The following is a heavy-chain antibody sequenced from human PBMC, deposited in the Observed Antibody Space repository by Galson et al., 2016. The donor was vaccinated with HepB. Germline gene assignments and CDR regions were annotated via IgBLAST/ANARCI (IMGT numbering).Heavy chain of an antibody. CDR3: VTTDYYITRHFVH. CDR1: GFTFNKYA. J-gene: IGHJ4*02. CDR2: IGDSVGSP. V-gene: IGHV3-23*01. D-gene: IGHD3-10*01. Sequence: SLRLSCAASGFTFNKYAMSWVRQVPRKGLEWVSSIGDSVGSPSYADSVEGRFTISRDHSKNTLHLQMNSLRAEDTATYYCVTTDYYITRHFVHWGQGALVTVSS.